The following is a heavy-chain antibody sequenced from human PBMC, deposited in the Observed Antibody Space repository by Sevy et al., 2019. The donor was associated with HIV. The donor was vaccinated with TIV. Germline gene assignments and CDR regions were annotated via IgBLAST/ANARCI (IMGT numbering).Heavy chain of an antibody. V-gene: IGHV3-30*18. CDR2: ISYDGSNK. D-gene: IGHD6-19*01. Sequence: GGSLRLSCAASGFTFSSYGMHWVRQAPGKGLEWVAVISYDGSNKYYADSVKGRFTISRDNSKNTLYLQMNSLRAEDTAVYYCAKEATYSSGWSYYPESYYYYYYGMDVWGQGTTVTVSS. CDR3: AKEATYSSGWSYYPESYYYYYYGMDV. J-gene: IGHJ6*02. CDR1: GFTFSSYG.